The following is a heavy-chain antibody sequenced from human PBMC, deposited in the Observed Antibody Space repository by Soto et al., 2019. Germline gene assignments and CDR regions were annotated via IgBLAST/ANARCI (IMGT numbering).Heavy chain of an antibody. D-gene: IGHD3-9*01. CDR2: INPSGGST. V-gene: IGHV1-46*03. CDR1: GYTFTSYY. Sequence: ASVKVSCKASGYTFTSYYMHWVRQAPGQGLEWMGIINPSGGSTSYAQKFQGRVTMTRDTSTSTVYMELSSLRSEDTAVYYCARAGYYDILTGYTGAFDIWGQGTMVTVSS. CDR3: ARAGYYDILTGYTGAFDI. J-gene: IGHJ3*02.